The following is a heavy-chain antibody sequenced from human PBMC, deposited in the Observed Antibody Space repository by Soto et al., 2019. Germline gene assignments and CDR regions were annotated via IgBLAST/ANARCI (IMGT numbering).Heavy chain of an antibody. V-gene: IGHV1-69*02. D-gene: IGHD5-12*01. CDR3: AGPQYSGYDFHYYYYMDV. J-gene: IGHJ6*03. Sequence: SVKVSCKASGGTFSSYTISWVRQAPGQGLEGKGRIIPILGIANYAQKIQGRDTITADKSTSTAYMELSSLRSEDTAVYYCAGPQYSGYDFHYYYYMDVWGKGTTVTVSS. CDR2: IIPILGIA. CDR1: GGTFSSYT.